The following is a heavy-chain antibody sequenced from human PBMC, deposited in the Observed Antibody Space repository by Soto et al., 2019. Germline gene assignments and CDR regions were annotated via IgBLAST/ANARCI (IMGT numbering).Heavy chain of an antibody. CDR1: GFTFSSYS. CDR2: ISSSSSYI. CDR3: ARDQLGYSYCYGLGY. Sequence: EVQLVESGGGLVKPGGSLRLSCAASGFTFSSYSMNWVRQAPGKGLEWVSSISSSSSYIYYADSVKGLFTISRDNAKNSLYLPMNSLRAEDTAVYYCARDQLGYSYCYGLGYWGQGTLVTVSS. V-gene: IGHV3-21*01. J-gene: IGHJ4*02. D-gene: IGHD5-18*01.